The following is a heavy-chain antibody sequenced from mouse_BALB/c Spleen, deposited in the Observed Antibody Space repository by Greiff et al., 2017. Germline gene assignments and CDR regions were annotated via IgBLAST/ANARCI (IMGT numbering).Heavy chain of an antibody. CDR2: INPSNGGT. D-gene: IGHD2-4*01. Sequence: QVQLQQSGAELVKPGASVKLSCKASGYTFTSYYMYWVKQRPGQGLEWIGEINPSNGGTNFNEKFKSKATLTVDKSSSTAYMQLSSLTSEDSEVYYCTRGLRRRGYYAMDYWGQGTSVTVSS. CDR1: GYTFTSYY. V-gene: IGHV1S81*02. CDR3: TRGLRRRGYYAMDY. J-gene: IGHJ4*01.